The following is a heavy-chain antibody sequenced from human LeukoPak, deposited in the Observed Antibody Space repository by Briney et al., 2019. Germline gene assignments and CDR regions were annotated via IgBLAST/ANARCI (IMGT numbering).Heavy chain of an antibody. CDR2: ISYDGSNK. Sequence: GGSLRLSCAASGFTFSSYGMHWVRQAPGKGLEWVAVISYDGSNKYYADSVKGRFTISRDNSKNTLYLQMNSLRAEDTAVYYCAKGGVTFSYYYYYMDVWGKGTTVTVSS. J-gene: IGHJ6*03. V-gene: IGHV3-30*18. CDR3: AKGGVTFSYYYYYMDV. D-gene: IGHD2-21*02. CDR1: GFTFSSYG.